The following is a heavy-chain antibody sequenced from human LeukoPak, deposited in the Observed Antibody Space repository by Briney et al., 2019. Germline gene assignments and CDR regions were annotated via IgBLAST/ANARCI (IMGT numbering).Heavy chain of an antibody. V-gene: IGHV4-59*08. CDR1: GGSISSYY. CDR3: ARRGYGDSNWFDP. CDR2: IYYSGST. J-gene: IGHJ5*02. Sequence: SETLSLTCTVSGGSISSYYWSWLRQPPGKGLEWIGYIYYSGSTNYNPSLKSRVTISVDTSKNQFSLKLSSVTAADTAVYYCARRGYGDSNWFDPWGQGTLVTVSS. D-gene: IGHD4-17*01.